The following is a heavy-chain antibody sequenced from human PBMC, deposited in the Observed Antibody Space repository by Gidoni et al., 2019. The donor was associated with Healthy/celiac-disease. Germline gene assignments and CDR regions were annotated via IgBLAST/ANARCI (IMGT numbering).Heavy chain of an antibody. Sequence: QVQLVQSGAEVKKPGASVKVYCKASGSAFTSYYMHWVRQAPGHGLEWMGINNPSGGSTSYAQKFQGRVTMTRDTSTSTVYMELSSLRSEDPAVYYCAREVEYSSSSAQGCFDYWGQGTLVTVSS. CDR1: GSAFTSYY. CDR2: NNPSGGST. D-gene: IGHD6-6*01. V-gene: IGHV1-46*01. CDR3: AREVEYSSSSAQGCFDY. J-gene: IGHJ4*02.